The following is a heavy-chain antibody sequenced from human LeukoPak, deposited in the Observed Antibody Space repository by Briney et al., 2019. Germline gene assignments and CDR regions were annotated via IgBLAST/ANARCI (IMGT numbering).Heavy chain of an antibody. Sequence: ASVKVSCKASGYTFTSYGISWVRQAPGQGLEWMGWISAYNGNTNYAQKLQGRVTMTTDTSTSTAYMELSSLRSEDTAVYYCARGGSKVVPAAIHGFDYWGQGTLVTVSS. D-gene: IGHD2-2*01. CDR2: ISAYNGNT. V-gene: IGHV1-18*01. CDR3: ARGGSKVVPAAIHGFDY. CDR1: GYTFTSYG. J-gene: IGHJ4*02.